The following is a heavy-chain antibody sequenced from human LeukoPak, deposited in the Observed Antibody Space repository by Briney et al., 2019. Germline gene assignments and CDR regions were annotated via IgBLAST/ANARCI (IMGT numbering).Heavy chain of an antibody. Sequence: ASVKVSCKASGYTFTSYGISWVRQAPGQGLEWMGWISAYNGNTNYAQKLQGRVTMTTDTSTSTAYMELRSLRSDDTAAYYCARETTVTTPDAFDIWGQGTMVTVSS. J-gene: IGHJ3*02. V-gene: IGHV1-18*04. CDR2: ISAYNGNT. CDR1: GYTFTSYG. D-gene: IGHD4-17*01. CDR3: ARETTVTTPDAFDI.